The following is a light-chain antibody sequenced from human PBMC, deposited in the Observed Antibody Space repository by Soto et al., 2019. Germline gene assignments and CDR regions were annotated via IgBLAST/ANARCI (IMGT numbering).Light chain of an antibody. J-gene: IGLJ1*01. CDR1: STDVGGYNY. Sequence: LAQPSSVSGSPGQSITISCTGTSTDVGGYNYVSWYQHHPGIGPKLIIYEVNNRPSGVSDRFSGSKSGNKASLNISTNDADDESEDNCGSYTRSETPFDFGTGTKVTV. CDR2: EVN. V-gene: IGLV2-14*01. CDR3: GSYTRSETPFD.